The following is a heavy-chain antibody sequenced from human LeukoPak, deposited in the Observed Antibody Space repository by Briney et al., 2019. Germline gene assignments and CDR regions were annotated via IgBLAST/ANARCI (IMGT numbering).Heavy chain of an antibody. CDR3: AREYATTWIQLCPRFDY. CDR2: IKQDGSEK. CDR1: GFTFSSYW. D-gene: IGHD5-18*01. Sequence: GGSLRLSCAASGFTFSSYWMSWVRQAPGKGLEWVANIKQDGSEKYYVDSVKGRFTISRDNAKNSLYLQMNSLRAEDMAVYYCAREYATTWIQLCPRFDYWGQGTLVTVSS. J-gene: IGHJ4*02. V-gene: IGHV3-7*05.